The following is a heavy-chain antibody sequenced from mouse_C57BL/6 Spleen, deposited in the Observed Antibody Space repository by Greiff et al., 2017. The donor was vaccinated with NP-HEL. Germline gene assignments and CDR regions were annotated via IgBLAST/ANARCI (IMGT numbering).Heavy chain of an antibody. CDR1: GFSLSTSGMG. J-gene: IGHJ2*01. Sequence: QVTLKESGPGILQSSQTLSLTCSFSGFSLSTSGMGVSWIRQPSGKGLEWLAHIYWDDDKRYNPSLKSRLTISKDTSRNQVFLKITSVDTADTATYYCARSVYYYGSSFFFDYWGQGTTLTVSS. CDR3: ARSVYYYGSSFFFDY. CDR2: IYWDDDK. D-gene: IGHD1-1*01. V-gene: IGHV8-12*01.